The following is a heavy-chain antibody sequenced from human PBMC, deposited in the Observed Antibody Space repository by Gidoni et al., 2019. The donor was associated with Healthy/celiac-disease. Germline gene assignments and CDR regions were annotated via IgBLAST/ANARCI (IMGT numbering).Heavy chain of an antibody. V-gene: IGHV3-30*18. Sequence: QVQLVESGGGVVQPGRSLRLSCEASGFTFSSYGMHWVRQAPGKGLEWVAVISYDGSNKYYADSVKGRFTISRDNSKNTLYLQMNSLRAEDTAVYYCAKAICGGDCYGIDYWGQGTLVTVSS. J-gene: IGHJ4*02. D-gene: IGHD2-21*02. CDR1: GFTFSSYG. CDR2: ISYDGSNK. CDR3: AKAICGGDCYGIDY.